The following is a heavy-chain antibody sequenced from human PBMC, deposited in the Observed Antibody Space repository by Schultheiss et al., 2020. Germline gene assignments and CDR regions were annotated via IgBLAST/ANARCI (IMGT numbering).Heavy chain of an antibody. Sequence: SETLSLTCAVYGGSFSGYYWSWIRQPPGKGLEWIGEINHSGSTNYNPSLKSRVTISVDTSKNQFSLKLSSVTAADTAVYYCAREGDSLVVPAALFDYWGQGTLVTVSS. J-gene: IGHJ4*02. CDR2: INHSGST. D-gene: IGHD2-2*01. CDR3: AREGDSLVVPAALFDY. CDR1: GGSFSGYY. V-gene: IGHV4-34*01.